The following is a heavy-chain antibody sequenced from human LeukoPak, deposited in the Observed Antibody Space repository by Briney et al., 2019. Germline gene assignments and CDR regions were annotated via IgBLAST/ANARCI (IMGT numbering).Heavy chain of an antibody. Sequence: SETLSLTCTVSGGSINIYYWSWIRQPPGKGLEWIGYISYSGRTDYNPSLKSRVTISLDPSKNQFSLNLSSVPAADTAVYYCARGRRYFDYWGQGTLVTVSS. CDR1: GGSINIYY. CDR2: ISYSGRT. CDR3: ARGRRYFDY. V-gene: IGHV4-59*01. J-gene: IGHJ4*02.